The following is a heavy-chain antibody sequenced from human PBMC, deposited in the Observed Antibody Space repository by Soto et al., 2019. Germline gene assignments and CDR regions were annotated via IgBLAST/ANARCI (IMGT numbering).Heavy chain of an antibody. CDR2: ISFDGSNK. D-gene: IGHD3-10*01. V-gene: IGHV3-30-3*01. Sequence: QVHLVESGGGVVHPGRSLRLSCAASGFTFSDYAIHWVRQAPGKGLEWVAVISFDGSNKYFADSVKGRFTISRDNSKDPLSLQINSLRAEATALYYCPRDSFITMLRRGHFYFSGMDVWGQGTTVIVSS. CDR3: PRDSFITMLRRGHFYFSGMDV. CDR1: GFTFSDYA. J-gene: IGHJ6*02.